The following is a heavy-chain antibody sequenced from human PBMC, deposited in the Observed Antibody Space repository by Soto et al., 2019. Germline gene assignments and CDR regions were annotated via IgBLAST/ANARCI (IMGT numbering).Heavy chain of an antibody. CDR2: ISGSGGIT. J-gene: IGHJ6*02. V-gene: IGHV3-23*01. CDR1: GFTFSRYG. D-gene: IGHD3-16*01. Sequence: EVQLLESGGDLVQPGGSLRLSCAGSGFTFSRYGMNWVRQAPGKGLEWVAGISGSGGITKYADSVKGRFTISRDNSGNTPKQEMNSLRVEDTAVYYCANRGLDSGADYYDYCGMYVWGQGTTVTVSS. CDR3: ANRGLDSGADYYDYCGMYV.